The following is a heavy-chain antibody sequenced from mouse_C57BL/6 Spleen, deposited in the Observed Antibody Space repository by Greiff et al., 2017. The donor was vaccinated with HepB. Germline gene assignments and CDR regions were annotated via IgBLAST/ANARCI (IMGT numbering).Heavy chain of an antibody. D-gene: IGHD1-1*01. Sequence: EVKLEESGGGLVKPGGSLKLSCAASGFTFSSYTMSWVRQTPEKRLEWVATISGGGGNTYYPDSVKGRFTISRDNAKNTLYLQMSSLRSEDTALYYCARQDYYGSSLFAYWGQGTLVTVSA. CDR1: GFTFSSYT. CDR3: ARQDYYGSSLFAY. V-gene: IGHV5-9*01. CDR2: ISGGGGNT. J-gene: IGHJ3*01.